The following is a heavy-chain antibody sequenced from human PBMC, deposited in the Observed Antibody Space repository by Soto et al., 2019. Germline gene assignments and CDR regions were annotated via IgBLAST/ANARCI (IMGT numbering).Heavy chain of an antibody. CDR2: ISAYNGNT. CDR3: AREGILRYFDWPQGSLDY. Sequence: GASVKVSCKASGYTFTSYGISWVRQAPGQGNEWMGWISAYNGNTNYAQKLQGRVTMTTDTSTSTAYMELRSLRSDDTAVYYCAREGILRYFDWPQGSLDYWGQGTLVTVSS. J-gene: IGHJ4*02. D-gene: IGHD3-9*01. CDR1: GYTFTSYG. V-gene: IGHV1-18*01.